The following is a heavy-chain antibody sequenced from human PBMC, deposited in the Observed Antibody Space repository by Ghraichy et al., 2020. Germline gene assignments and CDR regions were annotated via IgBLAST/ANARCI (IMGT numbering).Heavy chain of an antibody. CDR3: ASQAPGGYPPYYFDF. V-gene: IGHV4-39*01. CDR1: SGRINCSHYS. J-gene: IGHJ4*01. CDR2: ISYRGST. Sequence: SETLSLTCDRTSGRINCSHYSWGWIPSPPGKRLEWIGSISYRGSTYYNPSLKSRVSVSVDTSKNQFSLRLSSVTAADTAVFYCASQAPGGYPPYYFDFWG. D-gene: IGHD3-22*01.